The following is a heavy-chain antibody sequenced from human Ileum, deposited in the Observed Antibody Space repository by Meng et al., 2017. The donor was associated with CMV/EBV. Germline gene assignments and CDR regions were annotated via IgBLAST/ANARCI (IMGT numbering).Heavy chain of an antibody. Sequence: QVRHQGSWRGLVEPSEAMSFTCTVSGGDLGTYEWNWIRQPAGMGLEWLGRIFVSGRTTYNPSLESRLTMSVESSNNKFSLRLTSVTAADTAVYYCARDYCNGGSCYRFFDLWGSGTLVTVS. V-gene: IGHV4-4*07. CDR1: GGDLGTYE. CDR3: ARDYCNGGSCYRFFDL. D-gene: IGHD2-15*01. J-gene: IGHJ2*01. CDR2: IFVSGRT.